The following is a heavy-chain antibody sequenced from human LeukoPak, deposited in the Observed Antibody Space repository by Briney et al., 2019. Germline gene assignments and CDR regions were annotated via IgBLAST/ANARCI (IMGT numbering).Heavy chain of an antibody. CDR1: GFTFSSYA. Sequence: GGSLRLSCAASGFTFSSYAMSWVRQAPGKGLEWVSAISGSGGSTYYADSVKGRFTISRDNSKNTLYLQMNSLRAEDTAVYYRAKSTQQLYYFDYWGQGTLVTVSS. D-gene: IGHD6-13*01. V-gene: IGHV3-23*01. CDR2: ISGSGGST. J-gene: IGHJ4*02. CDR3: AKSTQQLYYFDY.